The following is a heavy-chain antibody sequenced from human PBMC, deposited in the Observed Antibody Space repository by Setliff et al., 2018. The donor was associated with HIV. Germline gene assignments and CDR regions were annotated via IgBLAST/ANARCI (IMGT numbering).Heavy chain of an antibody. CDR2: ISGSGGNT. D-gene: IGHD3-22*01. CDR1: GFTFSNYA. V-gene: IGHV3-23*01. Sequence: PGGSLRLSCAVSGFTFSNYAMNWVRQVPGKGLEWVSGISGSGGNTYYADSVKGRFTISRDNSKNTLNLQLNILRAEDTAVYYCAKKKTEDYDLSGDYYSYYFDYWGQGTLVTVSS. J-gene: IGHJ4*02. CDR3: AKKKTEDYDLSGDYYSYYFDY.